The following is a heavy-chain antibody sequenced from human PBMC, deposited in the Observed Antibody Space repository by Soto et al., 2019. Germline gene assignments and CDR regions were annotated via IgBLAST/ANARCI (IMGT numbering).Heavy chain of an antibody. CDR3: ARAGTEMDDSSSGDY. CDR2: IIPIFGTA. CDR1: GGTFSSYA. V-gene: IGHV1-69*12. Sequence: QVQLVQSGAEVKKPGSSVKVSCKASGGTFSSYAISWVRQAPGQGLEWMGGIIPIFGTANYAQKFQGRVTITADESXXTAYMELSSRRSEDTAVYYCARAGTEMDDSSSGDYWGQGTLVTGSS. J-gene: IGHJ4*02. D-gene: IGHD3-22*01.